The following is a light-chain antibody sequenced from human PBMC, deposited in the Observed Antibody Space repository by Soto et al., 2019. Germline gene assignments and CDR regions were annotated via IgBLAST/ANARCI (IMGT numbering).Light chain of an antibody. Sequence: EIVLTQSPATLSLSPGERATRPSRASQGFSSGTLAWYKQKLGQAPRLRIYGASGRATAIPDRLSGIGSGTDFTLNISRLEPEDFAVYYCQQYGGSMYTFGQGTQLEIK. J-gene: IGKJ2*01. CDR3: QQYGGSMYT. CDR2: GAS. V-gene: IGKV3-20*01. CDR1: QGFSSGT.